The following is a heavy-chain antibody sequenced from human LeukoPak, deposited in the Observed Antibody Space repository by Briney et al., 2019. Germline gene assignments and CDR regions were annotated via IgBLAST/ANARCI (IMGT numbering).Heavy chain of an antibody. J-gene: IGHJ4*02. CDR3: ARGGTVTTNPNIFDY. CDR1: GFTFSSYA. CDR2: ISYDGSNK. V-gene: IGHV3-30*04. D-gene: IGHD4-17*01. Sequence: GGSLRLSCAASGFTFSSYAMHWVRQAPGKGLEWVAVISYDGSNKYYADSVKGRFTISRDNSKNTLYLQMNSLRAEDTAVYYCARGGTVTTNPNIFDYWGQGILVTVSS.